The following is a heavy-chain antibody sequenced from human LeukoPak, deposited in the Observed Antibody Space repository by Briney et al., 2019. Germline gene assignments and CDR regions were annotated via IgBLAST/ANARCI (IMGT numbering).Heavy chain of an antibody. CDR1: GYTFTGYY. J-gene: IGHJ1*01. V-gene: IGHV1-2*02. Sequence: ASVKVSCKASGYTFTGYYMHWVRQAPGQGLEWMGWINPNSGGTNYAQKFQGRVTMTRDTSISTAYMELSRLRSDDTAVYYCARYDYSILDMAEYFQHWGQGTLVTVSS. CDR3: ARYDYSILDMAEYFQH. CDR2: INPNSGGT. D-gene: IGHD4-11*01.